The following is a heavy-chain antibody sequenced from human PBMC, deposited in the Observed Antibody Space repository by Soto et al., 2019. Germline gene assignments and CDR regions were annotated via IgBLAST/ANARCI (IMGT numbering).Heavy chain of an antibody. Sequence: QVQLQESGPGLVKPSETLSLTCTVSGDSISSYNLAWIRQPPGKGLEWLGYFRSGGGTGYNPSLKSRGAISADTSMKQFSLRLSSVTAADTAVYYCVRQGIGVLHGLGDGWGQGTTVTVSS. V-gene: IGHV4-59*08. CDR3: VRQGIGVLHGLGDG. J-gene: IGHJ6*02. D-gene: IGHD3-10*01. CDR2: FRSGGGT. CDR1: GDSISSYN.